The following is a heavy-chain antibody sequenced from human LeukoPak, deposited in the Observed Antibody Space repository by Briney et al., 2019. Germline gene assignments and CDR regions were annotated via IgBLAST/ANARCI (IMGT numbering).Heavy chain of an antibody. CDR1: GFSLSSSGVG. J-gene: IGHJ5*02. Sequence: SGPTLVNPTETLTLTCTFSGFSLSSSGVGVGWIRQPPGKALEWLGLIYWDDDRLYSPSLKSRLTITKDTSKNQVVLTMTNVDPVDTATYYCAYLQPTISFDPWGQGTLVTVSS. D-gene: IGHD5-24*01. CDR3: AYLQPTISFDP. V-gene: IGHV2-5*02. CDR2: IYWDDDR.